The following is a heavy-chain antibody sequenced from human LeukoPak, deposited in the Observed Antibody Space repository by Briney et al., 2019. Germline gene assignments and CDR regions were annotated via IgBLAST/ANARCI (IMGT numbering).Heavy chain of an antibody. V-gene: IGHV3-7*03. Sequence: GGSLRLSCAASGFTFSSYWMSWVRQAPGMGLEWVANIKQDGSEKYYVDSVKGRFTISRDNAKNSLYLQMNSLRAEDTAVYYCARDRPMNGSGSYGNAFDIWGQGTMVTVSS. CDR1: GFTFSSYW. J-gene: IGHJ3*02. CDR2: IKQDGSEK. CDR3: ARDRPMNGSGSYGNAFDI. D-gene: IGHD3-10*01.